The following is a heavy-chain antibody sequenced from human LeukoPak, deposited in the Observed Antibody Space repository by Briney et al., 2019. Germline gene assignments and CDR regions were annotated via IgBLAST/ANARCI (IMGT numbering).Heavy chain of an antibody. CDR2: IYHSGST. D-gene: IGHD5-12*01. V-gene: IGHV4-4*02. CDR1: GGSISSSNW. CDR3: ARDDGYSGYDPLDY. Sequence: PSETLSLTCAVSGGSISSSNWWSWVRQPPGKGLEWIGEIYHSGSTNYNPSLKSRVTISVDKSKNQFSLKLSSVTAADTAVYYCARDDGYSGYDPLDYWGQGTLVTVSS. J-gene: IGHJ4*02.